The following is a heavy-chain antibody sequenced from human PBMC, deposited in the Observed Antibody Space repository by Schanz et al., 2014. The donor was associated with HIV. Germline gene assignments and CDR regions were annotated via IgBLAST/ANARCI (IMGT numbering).Heavy chain of an antibody. Sequence: EVQLVESGGGLVQPGGSLRISCAASGFTLEDYAMHWVRQAPGKGLEWVSGMSWNRRRIGYGDAVKGRFTISRDNANNFVYLEMNGLRVEDTALYYCAKGIMGATEYYYGMDVWGQGTMVTVSS. V-gene: IGHV3-9*01. CDR3: AKGIMGATEYYYGMDV. D-gene: IGHD1-26*01. CDR1: GFTLEDYA. CDR2: MSWNRRRI. J-gene: IGHJ6*02.